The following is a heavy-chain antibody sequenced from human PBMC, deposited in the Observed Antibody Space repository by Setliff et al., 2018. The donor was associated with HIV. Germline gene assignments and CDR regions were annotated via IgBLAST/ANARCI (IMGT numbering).Heavy chain of an antibody. CDR2: VHSTGTT. Sequence: PSETLSLTCTVSGGSFSTYYWSWIRQPAGEGPEYIGRVHSTGTTIYNPSHKSRVTMSVDASKNQLSLKLRSVTAADTAVYYCARARITMIGGRLEPYAFDRWGQGTKVTV. CDR3: ARARITMIGGRLEPYAFDR. J-gene: IGHJ3*01. CDR1: GGSFSTYY. D-gene: IGHD3-10*01. V-gene: IGHV4-4*07.